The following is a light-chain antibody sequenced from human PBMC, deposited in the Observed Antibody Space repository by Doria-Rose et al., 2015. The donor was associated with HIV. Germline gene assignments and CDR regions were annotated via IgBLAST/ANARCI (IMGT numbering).Light chain of an antibody. Sequence: DIVMTQSPGTLSLSPGERATLSCRASQSFSSTYLAWYQQKPGQAPSLLIYDGSARATGIPDRLSASGSGTDFTLTLNRLEPEDFALYYCHQYGTSWTFGQGTKVEI. CDR1: QSFSSTY. CDR2: DGS. CDR3: HQYGTSWT. V-gene: IGKV3-20*01. J-gene: IGKJ1*01.